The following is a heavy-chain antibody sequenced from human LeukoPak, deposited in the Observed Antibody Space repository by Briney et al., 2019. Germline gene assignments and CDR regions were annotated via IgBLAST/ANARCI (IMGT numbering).Heavy chain of an antibody. CDR1: GGSISSGDYY. Sequence: PSQTLSLTCTVSGGSISSGDYYWSWIRQPPGKGLEWIGYIYYSGSTDYNPSLKSRVTISLDTSKNQFSLKLSSVTAADTAVCYCARMSIVVVPAAFFDYWGQGTLVTVSS. V-gene: IGHV4-30-4*01. D-gene: IGHD2-2*01. J-gene: IGHJ4*02. CDR3: ARMSIVVVPAAFFDY. CDR2: IYYSGST.